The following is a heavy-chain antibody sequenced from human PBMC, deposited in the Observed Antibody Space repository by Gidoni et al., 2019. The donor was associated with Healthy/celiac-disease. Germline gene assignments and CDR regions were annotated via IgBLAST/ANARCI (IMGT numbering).Heavy chain of an antibody. Sequence: EVQLVESGGGLVQPGGSLRLSCAASGFTFSSYWMSWVRQAPGKGLEWVANIKQDGSEKYYVDSVKGRFTISRDNAKNSLYLQMNSLRAEDTAVYYCARSSSANVWELHDAPIDYWGQGTLVTVSS. J-gene: IGHJ4*02. CDR2: IKQDGSEK. D-gene: IGHD1-26*01. CDR3: ARSSSANVWELHDAPIDY. CDR1: GFTFSSYW. V-gene: IGHV3-7*01.